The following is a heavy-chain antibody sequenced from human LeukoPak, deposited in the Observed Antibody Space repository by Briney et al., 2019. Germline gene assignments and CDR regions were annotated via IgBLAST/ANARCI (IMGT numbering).Heavy chain of an antibody. J-gene: IGHJ4*02. CDR1: GYSFTSYW. V-gene: IGHV5-51*01. CDR3: ARHEDIAAGGKAAC. CDR2: IYPGNSDT. Sequence: GESLKISCKGSGYSFTSYWIGWVRQMPGKGLEWMGIIYPGNSDTNYSPFFQGQVTISADKSISTAYLQWSSLKASDTAMYYCARHEDIAAGGKAACWGQGTLVTVSS. D-gene: IGHD6-13*01.